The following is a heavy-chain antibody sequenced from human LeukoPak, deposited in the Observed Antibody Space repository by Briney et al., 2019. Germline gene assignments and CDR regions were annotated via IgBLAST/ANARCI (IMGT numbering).Heavy chain of an antibody. CDR2: INAGNGNT. CDR1: GYTFTSYA. J-gene: IGHJ3*02. CDR3: ARNLQWLVREGAFDI. D-gene: IGHD6-19*01. V-gene: IGHV1-3*01. Sequence: ASVKVSCKASGYTFTSYAMHWVRQAPGQRLEWMGWINAGNGNTKYSQKFQGRVTITRDTSASTAYMELRSLRSDDTAVYYCARNLQWLVREGAFDIWGQGTMVTVSS.